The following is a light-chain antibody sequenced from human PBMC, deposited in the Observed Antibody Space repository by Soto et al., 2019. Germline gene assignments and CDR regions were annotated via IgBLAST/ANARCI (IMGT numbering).Light chain of an antibody. CDR3: QDYDGFSRT. CDR2: DAS. Sequence: DIQLTQSPSALSASVGNRVTITCRASHSIGRWLAWYQQKPGKPPRLLIYDASTLESGVPSRFSGSGSGTQFTLTISNLQTDDFATYYCQDYDGFSRTFGQGTKVDIK. V-gene: IGKV1-5*01. J-gene: IGKJ1*01. CDR1: HSIGRW.